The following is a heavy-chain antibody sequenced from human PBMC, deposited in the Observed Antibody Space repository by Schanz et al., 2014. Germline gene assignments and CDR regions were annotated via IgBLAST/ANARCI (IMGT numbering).Heavy chain of an antibody. J-gene: IGHJ4*02. CDR2: LTGSGTTT. D-gene: IGHD6-13*01. CDR1: GFSFRKSA. CDR3: AKDLAAVGVFDY. Sequence: EVQLLESGGGLVQPGGSLRLSCAASGFSFRKSAMSWVRQVPGKGLEWVSALTGSGTTTYYADSVKGRFTISRDNSKNTLDLQMNSLRAEDTAIYYCAKDLAAVGVFDYWGQGSLVTVSS. V-gene: IGHV3-23*01.